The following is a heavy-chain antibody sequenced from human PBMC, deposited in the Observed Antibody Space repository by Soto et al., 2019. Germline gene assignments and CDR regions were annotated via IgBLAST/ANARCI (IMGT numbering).Heavy chain of an antibody. CDR2: IYYAGST. CDR1: GGSISSSSYY. D-gene: IGHD1-26*01. V-gene: IGHV4-39*01. CDR3: ATIVGTTPSRY. Sequence: LSLTCTVSGGSISSSSYYWGWIRQPPGKGLEWIGSIYYAGSTSYNPSLKSRVTIFVDTSKNQFSLKLSSVTAADTALYYCATIVGTTPSRYWGQGTLVTVSS. J-gene: IGHJ4*02.